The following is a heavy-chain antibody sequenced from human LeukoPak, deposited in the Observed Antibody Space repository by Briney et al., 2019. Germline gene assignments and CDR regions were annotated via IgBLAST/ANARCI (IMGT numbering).Heavy chain of an antibody. CDR3: AGEGGYSSSWYNYFDY. Sequence: QPGRSLRLSCAASGFTFSSYAMHWVRQAPGKGLEWVAVISYDGSNKYYADSVKGRFTISRDSSKNTLYLQMNSLRAEDTAVYYCAGEGGYSSSWYNYFDYWGQGTLVTVSS. V-gene: IGHV3-30-3*01. J-gene: IGHJ4*02. CDR1: GFTFSSYA. D-gene: IGHD6-13*01. CDR2: ISYDGSNK.